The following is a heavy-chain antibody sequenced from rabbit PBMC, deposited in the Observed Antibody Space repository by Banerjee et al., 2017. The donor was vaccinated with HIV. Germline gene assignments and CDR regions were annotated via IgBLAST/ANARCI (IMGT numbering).Heavy chain of an antibody. CDR1: GFSFSSYY. D-gene: IGHD7-1*01. J-gene: IGHJ4*01. Sequence: QSLEESGGDLVKPGASLTLTCTASGFSFSSYYMCWVRQAPGKGLEWIGCIDTSNGSTWYASWAKGRFTISKTSSPTVTLQMTSLTAADTATYFCARGLYGGYAAYNSGNLWGQGTLVTVS. CDR3: ARGLYGGYAAYNSGNL. V-gene: IGHV1S40*01. CDR2: IDTSNGST.